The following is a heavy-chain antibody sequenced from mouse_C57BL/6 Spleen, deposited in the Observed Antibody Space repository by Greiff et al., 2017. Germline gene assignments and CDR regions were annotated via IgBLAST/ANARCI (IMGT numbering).Heavy chain of an antibody. V-gene: IGHV2-9-1*01. CDR1: GFSLTSYA. CDR2: IWTGGGP. Sequence: QVQLKESGPGLVAPSQSLSITCTVSGFSLTSYAISWVRQPTGKGLEWLGVIWTGGGPNYNYALKSRLSISKDNSKSQVFLKMNNLQTDDTARYYCARNLGRGYDAMDDGVQGTSVTVSS. J-gene: IGHJ4*01. CDR3: ARNLGRGYDAMDD.